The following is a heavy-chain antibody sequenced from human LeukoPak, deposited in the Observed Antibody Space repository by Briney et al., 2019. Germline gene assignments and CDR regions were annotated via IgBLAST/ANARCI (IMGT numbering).Heavy chain of an antibody. Sequence: GGSLRLSCAASGFTFSLYAMNWVRQAPGKGLEWVSYISDDSSDIHYAGSVRGRFTISRDDARKTLYLQLSSLRVEDTAVYYCARDTFQPGLIDSWGQGTLVTVSS. V-gene: IGHV3-21*05. D-gene: IGHD2-2*01. CDR3: ARDTFQPGLIDS. CDR1: GFTFSLYA. CDR2: ISDDSSDI. J-gene: IGHJ4*02.